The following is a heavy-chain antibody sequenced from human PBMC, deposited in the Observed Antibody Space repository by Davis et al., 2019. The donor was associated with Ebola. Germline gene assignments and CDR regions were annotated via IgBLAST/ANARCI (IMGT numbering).Heavy chain of an antibody. CDR1: GFTFSSYG. J-gene: IGHJ6*02. CDR3: ANGRGYYYYYGMDV. V-gene: IGHV3-30*18. CDR2: ISYDGSNK. Sequence: GESLKISCAASGFTFSSYGMHWVRQAPGKGLEWVAVISYDGSNKYYADSVKGRFTISRDNSKNTLYLQMNSLRAEDTAVYYCANGRGYYYYYGMDVWGQGTTVTVSS. D-gene: IGHD3/OR15-3a*01.